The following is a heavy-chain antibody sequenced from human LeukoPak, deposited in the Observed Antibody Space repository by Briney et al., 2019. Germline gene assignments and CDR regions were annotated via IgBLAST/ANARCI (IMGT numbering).Heavy chain of an antibody. V-gene: IGHV3-7*01. J-gene: IGHJ4*02. D-gene: IGHD2-15*01. CDR1: GFTLSSHW. Sequence: GGSLRLSCAASGFTLSSHWMSWVRQAPGKGLEWVASIDKDGSEKRYVDSVKGRFTISRDNAKNSVYLQMTSLGAEDTAVYYCATYAQHFGAPGGTDYWGLGTLVTVSS. CDR3: ATYAQHFGAPGGTDY. CDR2: IDKDGSEK.